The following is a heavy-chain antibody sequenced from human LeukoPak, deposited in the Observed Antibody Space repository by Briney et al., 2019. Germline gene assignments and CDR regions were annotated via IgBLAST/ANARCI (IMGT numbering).Heavy chain of an antibody. CDR1: GFTFSSYS. CDR3: ARDPNSVVAAATSFVDY. J-gene: IGHJ4*02. V-gene: IGHV3-21*01. CDR2: ISSSSSYI. Sequence: KSGGSLRLSCAASGFTFSSYSMNWVRQAPGKGLEWVSSISSSSSYIYYADSVKGRFTISRDNAKNSLYLQMNSLRAEDTAVYYCARDPNSVVAAATSFVDYWGQGTLVTVSS. D-gene: IGHD2-15*01.